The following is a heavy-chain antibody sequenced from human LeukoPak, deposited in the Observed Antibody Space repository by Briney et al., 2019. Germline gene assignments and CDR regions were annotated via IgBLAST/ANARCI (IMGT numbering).Heavy chain of an antibody. CDR1: GFTFSSYS. Sequence: KTGGSLRLSCAASGFTFSSYSMNWVRQAPGKGLEWVSSISSSSSYIYYADSVKGRFTISRDNAKNSLYLQMNSLRAEDTAVYYCAREEYYYDSSGYYFDYWGQGTLVTVSS. CDR3: AREEYYYDSSGYYFDY. CDR2: ISSSSSYI. D-gene: IGHD3-22*01. V-gene: IGHV3-21*01. J-gene: IGHJ4*02.